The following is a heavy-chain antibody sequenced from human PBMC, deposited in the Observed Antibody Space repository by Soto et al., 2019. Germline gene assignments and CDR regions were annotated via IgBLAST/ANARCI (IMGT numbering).Heavy chain of an antibody. CDR1: GGSFSGYY. CDR3: AREGAYSSGWYDAEYFQH. J-gene: IGHJ1*01. CDR2: INHSGST. V-gene: IGHV4-34*01. Sequence: SETLSLTCAVYGGSFSGYYWSWIRQPPGKGLEWIGEINHSGSTNYNPSLKSRVTISVDTSKNQFSLKLSSVTAADTAVYYCAREGAYSSGWYDAEYFQHWGQGTLVTVSS. D-gene: IGHD6-19*01.